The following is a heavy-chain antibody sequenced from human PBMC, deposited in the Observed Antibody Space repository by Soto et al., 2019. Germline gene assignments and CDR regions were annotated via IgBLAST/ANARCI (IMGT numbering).Heavy chain of an antibody. CDR1: GGSISSSSYY. CDR2: IYYSGST. CDR3: AILGDVGLVRGVTLYGRFDY. Sequence: QLQLQESGPGLVKPSETLSLTCTVSGGSISSSSYYWGRIRQPPGKGLEWIGSIYYSGSTYYNPSLKSRVTITVDTSKNQFSLKLSSVTAADTAVYYCAILGDVGLVRGVTLYGRFDYWGQGTLVTVSS. D-gene: IGHD3-10*01. J-gene: IGHJ4*02. V-gene: IGHV4-39*01.